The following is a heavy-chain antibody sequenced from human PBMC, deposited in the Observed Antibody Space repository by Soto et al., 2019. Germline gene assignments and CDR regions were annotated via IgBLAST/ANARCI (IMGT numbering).Heavy chain of an antibody. CDR2: VSEDGTVQ. Sequence: QGQLVESGGGVVRPGGSLKIYCEASGVSIRGYGMHWVRQVPGRGLEWVAVVSEDGTVQRYLDAVKGRFYISRDNPKNTVFLQMYRLSTEDTAIYFCAKEFQRKLHAFDLWGQGTVVTVS. CDR1: GVSIRGYG. CDR3: AKEFQRKLHAFDL. D-gene: IGHD3-10*01. J-gene: IGHJ3*01. V-gene: IGHV3-30*18.